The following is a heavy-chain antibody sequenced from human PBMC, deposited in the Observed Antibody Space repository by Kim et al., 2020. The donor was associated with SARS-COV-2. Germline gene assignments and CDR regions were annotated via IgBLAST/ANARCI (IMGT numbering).Heavy chain of an antibody. CDR3: ARGGAPGYYRVPLNP. D-gene: IGHD4-17*01. CDR1: GFTVNANY. V-gene: IGHV3-53*01. Sequence: LSLTCAASGFTVNANYMSWVRQAPGKGLEWVSLISSGGNANYAASVQGRFSISRDTSKNTLFLQMNNLRGEDTAVYYCARGGAPGYYRVPLNPWGQGTLVIVSS. CDR2: ISSGGNA. J-gene: IGHJ5*02.